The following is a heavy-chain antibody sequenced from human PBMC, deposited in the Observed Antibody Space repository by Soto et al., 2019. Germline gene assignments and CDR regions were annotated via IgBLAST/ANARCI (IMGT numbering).Heavy chain of an antibody. CDR3: AKDRGSLELVGATVDY. D-gene: IGHD1-26*01. V-gene: IGHV3-9*01. Sequence: EVQLVESGGDLVQPGGSLRLSCAASGFTFGDHAMHWVRQVPGRGLEWVSGISWDSGTIDYGDSVKGRFTISRDNAKNSLYLQMNSLRAEDTALYYCAKDRGSLELVGATVDYWGQGTLVTVSS. CDR1: GFTFGDHA. J-gene: IGHJ4*02. CDR2: ISWDSGTI.